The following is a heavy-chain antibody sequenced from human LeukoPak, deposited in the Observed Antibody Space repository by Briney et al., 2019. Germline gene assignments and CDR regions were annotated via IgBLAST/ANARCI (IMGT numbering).Heavy chain of an antibody. CDR1: GFTFSSYG. J-gene: IGHJ6*02. CDR3: AKEVYDSSGFYYYYGMDV. CDR2: ISYDGSNK. Sequence: GGSLRLFCGASGFTFSSYGMHWVRQAPGKGLEWLAVISYDGSNKYYADSVKGRFTISRDNSKNTLYLQINSQRAEDTAVYYCAKEVYDSSGFYYYYGMDVWGQGTTVTVSS. V-gene: IGHV3-30*18. D-gene: IGHD3-22*01.